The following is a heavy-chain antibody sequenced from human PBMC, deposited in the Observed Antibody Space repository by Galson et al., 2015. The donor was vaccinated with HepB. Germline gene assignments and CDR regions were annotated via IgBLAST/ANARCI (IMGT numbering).Heavy chain of an antibody. J-gene: IGHJ4*02. CDR2: ISSSSSYI. CDR1: GFTFSTYA. D-gene: IGHD4-23*01. Sequence: SLRLSCAASGFTFSTYAMTWVRQAPGKGLEWVSAISSSSSYIYYADSVKGRFTISRDNGKNSLFLQMSSLRAEDTAVYYCARVTCYGGNSYLDYWGQGTLVTVSS. CDR3: ARVTCYGGNSYLDY. V-gene: IGHV3-21*01.